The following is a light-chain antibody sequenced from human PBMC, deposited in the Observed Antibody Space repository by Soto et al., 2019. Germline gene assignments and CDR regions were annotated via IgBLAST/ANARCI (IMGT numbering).Light chain of an antibody. Sequence: IILTQSPDTLSSSTWERVTLSFRSSQTVSSNYLDWCQQRPGQDPMLFIYGASSRAAGIPDRCSGSGSGTDFNITITRLEPEDSALYKCEQYSRKFGQGTKVDIK. V-gene: IGKV3-20*01. J-gene: IGKJ1*01. CDR2: GAS. CDR3: EQYSRK. CDR1: QTVSSNY.